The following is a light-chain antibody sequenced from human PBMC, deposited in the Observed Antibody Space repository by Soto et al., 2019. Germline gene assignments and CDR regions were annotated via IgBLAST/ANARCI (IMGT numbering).Light chain of an antibody. CDR1: SSNIGATYD. J-gene: IGLJ7*01. V-gene: IGLV1-40*01. Sequence: QSVLTQPPSVSGAPGQRVTISCTGGSSNIGATYDIHWYQHLPGTAPKLLIFGDTSRPSGVPNRFSGSKSGTSASLAITGLQAEDEADYYCQSYDNSLGAWVFGGGTQLTVL. CDR2: GDT. CDR3: QSYDNSLGAWV.